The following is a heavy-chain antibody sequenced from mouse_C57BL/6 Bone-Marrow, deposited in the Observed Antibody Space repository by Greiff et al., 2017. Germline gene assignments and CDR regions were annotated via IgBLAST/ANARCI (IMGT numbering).Heavy chain of an antibody. CDR1: GYSFTGYF. J-gene: IGHJ1*03. CDR2: INPYNGDT. CDR3: ARRDGSSYWYFDV. D-gene: IGHD1-1*01. Sequence: EVQLQQSGPELVKPGDSVKISCKASGYSFTGYFMNWVMQSHGKSLEWIGRINPYNGDTFYNQKFKGKATLTVDQSSSTAYMQLNSLTSEDSAVYYCARRDGSSYWYFDVWGTGTTVTVSS. V-gene: IGHV1-20*01.